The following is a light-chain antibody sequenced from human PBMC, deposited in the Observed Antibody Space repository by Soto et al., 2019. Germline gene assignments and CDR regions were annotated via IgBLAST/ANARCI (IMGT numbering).Light chain of an antibody. Sequence: QSVLTQPASVSGSPGQSITISCTGTSSDVGGYNFVSWYQQHPGKAPKLLIYEVTNRPSGVSSRFSGSKSGNTASLAISGLQSEDEADYYCAAWDDSLNGYLFGTGTKLTVL. J-gene: IGLJ1*01. CDR3: AAWDDSLNGYL. CDR2: EVT. V-gene: IGLV2-14*01. CDR1: SSDVGGYNF.